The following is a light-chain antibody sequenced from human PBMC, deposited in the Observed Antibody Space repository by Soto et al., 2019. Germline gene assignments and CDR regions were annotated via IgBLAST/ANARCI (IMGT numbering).Light chain of an antibody. V-gene: IGKV3-20*01. CDR3: QQYGSSPRT. CDR2: GAS. CDR1: QTVTSSY. Sequence: EFVLTQSPGTLSFSPGERATLSCRASQTVTSSYLAWFQQKPGQAPRLLIYGASSRATGIPDRFSGSGSGTDFTLTISRLEPEDFAVYYCQQYGSSPRTFGQGTKVDIK. J-gene: IGKJ1*01.